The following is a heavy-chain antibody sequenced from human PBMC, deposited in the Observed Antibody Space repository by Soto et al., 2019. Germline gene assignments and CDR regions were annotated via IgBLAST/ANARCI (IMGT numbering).Heavy chain of an antibody. CDR2: IFYIGST. V-gene: IGHV4-59*08. Sequence: QVQLQESGPGLVKPSETLSLTCTVSGGSISSYYWSWIRQPPGKGLEWVGYIFYIGSTNYNPSLTSRVTISVDTSKHQFSLKLSSVTAADTAGYYCARHHDSWGHGTLVTVSS. J-gene: IGHJ5*01. CDR1: GGSISSYY. CDR3: ARHHDS.